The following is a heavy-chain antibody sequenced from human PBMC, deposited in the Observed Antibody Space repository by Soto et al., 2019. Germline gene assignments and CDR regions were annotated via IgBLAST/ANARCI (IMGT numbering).Heavy chain of an antibody. CDR2: IYYSGST. D-gene: IGHD3-9*01. CDR3: AGYADYDILTGYSPFDY. CDR1: GGSITSSNY. J-gene: IGHJ4*02. V-gene: IGHV4-59*08. Sequence: SETLSLTCAVSGGSITSSNYWSWIRQPPGKGLEWIGYIYYSGSTNYNPSLKSRVTISVDTSKNQFSLKLSSVTAADTAVYYCAGYADYDILTGYSPFDYWGQGTLVTVSS.